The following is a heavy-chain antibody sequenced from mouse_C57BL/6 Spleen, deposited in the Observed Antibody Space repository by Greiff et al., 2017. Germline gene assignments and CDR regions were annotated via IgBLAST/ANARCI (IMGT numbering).Heavy chain of an antibody. J-gene: IGHJ3*01. CDR3: AQMNRLRPWFAY. CDR2: IWWNDVK. CDR1: GFSLSTSNMG. Sequence: QFTLKVSGPGILQPSQTLSLTCSFSGFSLSTSNMGIGCIRQPSGKGLELLAHIWWNDVKYYNPSLKSRLTISKDTSNNQVFLKITSVDTADTATYYCAQMNRLRPWFAYWGQGTLVTVSA. V-gene: IGHV8-5*01. D-gene: IGHD1-2*01.